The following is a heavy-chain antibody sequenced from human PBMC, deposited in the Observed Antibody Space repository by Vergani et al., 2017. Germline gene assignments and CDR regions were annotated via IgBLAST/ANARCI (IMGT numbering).Heavy chain of an antibody. V-gene: IGHV1-3*01. CDR3: ARRSGSVWYFDL. CDR2: INAGNGNT. J-gene: IGHJ2*01. D-gene: IGHD6-25*01. CDR1: GYTFTSYA. Sequence: QVQLVQSGAEVKKPGASVKVSCKASGYTFTSYAMHWVRQAPGQRLEWMGWINAGNGNTKYSQKFQGRVTITRDTSASTAYMELSSLRSEDTAVYYCARRSGSVWYFDLWGRGTLVTVSS.